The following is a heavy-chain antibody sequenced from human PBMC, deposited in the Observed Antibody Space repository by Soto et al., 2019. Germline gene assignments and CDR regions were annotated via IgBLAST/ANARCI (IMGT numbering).Heavy chain of an antibody. J-gene: IGHJ4*02. CDR3: VRADRRYCSVSTCYICGC. D-gene: IGHD2-2*02. CDR1: GGSVSSNSYY. V-gene: IGHV4-61*01. Sequence: PSETLSLTCLVSGGSVSSNSYYWSWMRQPPGKGLGWIGYTDYSGSTRYNPSLTSRVTISVETSNNQFSLKVSSVTAADPAVCFCVRADRRYCSVSTCYICGCWGQGTQVTVSS. CDR2: TDYSGST.